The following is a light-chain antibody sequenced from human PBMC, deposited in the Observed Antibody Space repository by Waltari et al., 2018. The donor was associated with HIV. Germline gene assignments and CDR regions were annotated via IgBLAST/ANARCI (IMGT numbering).Light chain of an antibody. Sequence: DIQMTQSPSSLSASVGDTVTITCRASQSVDVYVNWYQHKPGKAPKLLIFASSSLQSGVPSRFSLTITGLQPEDFATYFCQQSDDTPYTFGQGTKLEIK. CDR2: ASS. V-gene: IGKV1-39*01. CDR1: QSVDVY. CDR3: QQSDDTPYT. J-gene: IGKJ2*01.